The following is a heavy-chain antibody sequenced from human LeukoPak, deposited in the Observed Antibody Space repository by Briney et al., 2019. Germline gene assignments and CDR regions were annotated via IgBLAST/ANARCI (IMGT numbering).Heavy chain of an antibody. Sequence: GRSLRLSCAASGFTFSSYGMHWVRQAPGKGLEWVAVIWYDGSNKYYADSVKGRFTISRDNSKNTLYLQMNSLRAEDTAVYYCARDRKEDYGVDYWGQGTLVTVSS. D-gene: IGHD4-17*01. V-gene: IGHV3-33*08. CDR1: GFTFSSYG. CDR2: IWYDGSNK. CDR3: ARDRKEDYGVDY. J-gene: IGHJ4*02.